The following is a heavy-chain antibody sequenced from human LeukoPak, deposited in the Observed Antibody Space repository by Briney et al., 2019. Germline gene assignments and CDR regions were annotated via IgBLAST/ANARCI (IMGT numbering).Heavy chain of an antibody. D-gene: IGHD3-16*01. CDR1: GYTFSTYG. V-gene: IGHV1-18*01. J-gene: IGHJ4*02. CDR2: ISTSNGDT. CDR3: AREGLGELTLDY. Sequence: GASVKVSCKASGYTFSTYGISWVRPAPGQGLEWMGWISTSNGDTKYAQKLQGRVTMTTDTSTSTAYMELRNLRSDDTAVYYCAREGLGELTLDYWGQGTLVTVSS.